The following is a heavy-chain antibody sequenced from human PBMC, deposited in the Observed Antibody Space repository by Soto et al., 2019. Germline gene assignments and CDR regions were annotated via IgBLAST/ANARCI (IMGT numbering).Heavy chain of an antibody. V-gene: IGHV1-69*06. J-gene: IGHJ6*02. CDR3: ARRRMDSHYYGLDV. CDR1: GGTFSSYA. D-gene: IGHD2-2*03. Sequence: QVQLVQSGAEVKKPGSSVKVSCKASGGTFSSYAISWVRQAPGQGLEWMGGIIPIFGTANYAQKFQGRVTITADKATSTAYMEMSSLISEDTAVYYGARRRMDSHYYGLDVWGQGTTVPVSS. CDR2: IIPIFGTA.